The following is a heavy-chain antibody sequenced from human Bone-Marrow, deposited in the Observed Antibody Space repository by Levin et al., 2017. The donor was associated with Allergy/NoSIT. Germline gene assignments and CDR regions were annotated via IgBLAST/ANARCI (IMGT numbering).Heavy chain of an antibody. D-gene: IGHD1-26*01. V-gene: IGHV3-30*04. CDR3: ARGYSGSPAEFAY. Sequence: GESLKISCAASGFTFSSYAMHWVRQAPGKGLEWVAVISYDGSNKYYADSVKGRFTISRDNSKNTLYLQMNSLRAEDTAVYYCARGYSGSPAEFAYWGQGTLVTVSS. CDR1: GFTFSSYA. J-gene: IGHJ4*02. CDR2: ISYDGSNK.